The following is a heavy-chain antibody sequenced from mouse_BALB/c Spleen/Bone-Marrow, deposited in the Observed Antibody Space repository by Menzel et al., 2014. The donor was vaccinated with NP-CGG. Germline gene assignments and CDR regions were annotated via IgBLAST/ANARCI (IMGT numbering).Heavy chain of an antibody. Sequence: EVKVEESGGGLVQPGGPRKLSCAASGFTFSSFGMHWVRQAPEKRLEWVAYISSGSSTIYYADTLKGRFTISRDNPKNTLFLQMTSLRSEDTAMYYCARSRLRGYYFDYWGQGTTLTVSS. V-gene: IGHV5-17*02. J-gene: IGHJ2*01. D-gene: IGHD3-2*02. CDR1: GFTFSSFG. CDR2: ISSGSSTI. CDR3: ARSRLRGYYFDY.